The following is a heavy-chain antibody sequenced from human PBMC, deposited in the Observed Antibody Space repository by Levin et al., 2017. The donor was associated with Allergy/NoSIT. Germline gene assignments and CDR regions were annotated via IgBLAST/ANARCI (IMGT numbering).Heavy chain of an antibody. V-gene: IGHV5-51*01. D-gene: IGHD4-23*01. CDR2: IYPGDSDT. J-gene: IGHJ2*01. CDR3: ARRGVRYGGNSWWYFDL. Sequence: GESLKISCQGSGYSFTSYWIGWVRQMPGKGLEWMGIIYPGDSDTRYSPSFQGQVTISADKSISTAYLQWSSLKASDTAMYYCARRGVRYGGNSWWYFDLWGRGTLVTVSS. CDR1: GYSFTSYW.